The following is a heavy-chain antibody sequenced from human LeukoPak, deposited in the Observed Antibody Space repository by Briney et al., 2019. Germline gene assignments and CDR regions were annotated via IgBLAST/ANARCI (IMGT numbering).Heavy chain of an antibody. D-gene: IGHD3-9*01. CDR1: GFTFNSYA. Sequence: GGSLRLSCAASGFTFNSYAMSWVRQAPGKGLEWVSGISSSGGSTYYADSVKGRFTISRDNSKNALYLQLTSLRLEDTALYYCVKDLTGTWSFDYWGQGTLVTVSS. CDR3: VKDLTGTWSFDY. V-gene: IGHV3-23*01. J-gene: IGHJ4*02. CDR2: ISSSGGST.